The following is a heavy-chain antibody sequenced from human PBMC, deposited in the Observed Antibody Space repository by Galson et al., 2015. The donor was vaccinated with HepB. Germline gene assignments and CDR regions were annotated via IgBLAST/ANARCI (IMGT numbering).Heavy chain of an antibody. Sequence: SVKVSCKASGYTFAIYHIHWVRQAPGQGLEWMGIINPRGGRTIYAQNFQGRVTMTSDTSTSTVYMELNSLRSDDTAMYFCARGPDDYDFKAELHYGMDVWGQGTTVTVSS. CDR2: INPRGGRT. V-gene: IGHV1-46*01. CDR3: ARGPDDYDFKAELHYGMDV. CDR1: GYTFAIYH. D-gene: IGHD3/OR15-3a*01. J-gene: IGHJ6*02.